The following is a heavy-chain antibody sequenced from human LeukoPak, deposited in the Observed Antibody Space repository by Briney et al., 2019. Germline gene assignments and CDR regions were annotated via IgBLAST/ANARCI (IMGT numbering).Heavy chain of an antibody. J-gene: IGHJ4*02. CDR3: ARVLDTPGMSY. V-gene: IGHV3-33*01. CDR1: GFTXXXSA. D-gene: IGHD5-18*01. CDR2: IWHDGSRT. Sequence: GFTXXXSAMXWVRQTPGKGLEWVSIIWHDGSRTYYADSVKGRFTISRDNSKNTLYLQMNSLRAEDTAVYYCARVLDTPGMSYWGQGTLVTVSS.